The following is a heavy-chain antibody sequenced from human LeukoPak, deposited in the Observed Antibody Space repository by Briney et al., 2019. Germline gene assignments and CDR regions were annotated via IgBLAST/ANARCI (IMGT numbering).Heavy chain of an antibody. CDR2: INWNGRIT. CDR3: ARGSVQLWLRDTYYYMDV. J-gene: IGHJ6*03. Sequence: GESLRLSCAASGFTFDDYAMNWVRQVPGRGLEWVSGINWNGRITEYADSVKDRFTISRQNTKNSLYLYMNNLGGENTALYFCARGSVQLWLRDTYYYMDVWGKGTTVTVSS. D-gene: IGHD5-18*01. V-gene: IGHV3-20*04. CDR1: GFTFDDYA.